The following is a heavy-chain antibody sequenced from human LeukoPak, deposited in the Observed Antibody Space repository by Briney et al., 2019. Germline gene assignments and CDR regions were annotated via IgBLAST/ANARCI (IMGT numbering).Heavy chain of an antibody. Sequence: GSLRLSCAASGFTFSSYAMSWVRQAPGKGLEWIGSVYYSGSTYYNPSLKSRVTISVDTSKNQFSLKLSSVTAADTAVYYCARGNNILELITNWFDPWGQGTLVTVSS. D-gene: IGHD1-7*01. J-gene: IGHJ5*02. CDR3: ARGNNILELITNWFDP. V-gene: IGHV4-39*01. CDR1: GFTFSSYA. CDR2: VYYSGST.